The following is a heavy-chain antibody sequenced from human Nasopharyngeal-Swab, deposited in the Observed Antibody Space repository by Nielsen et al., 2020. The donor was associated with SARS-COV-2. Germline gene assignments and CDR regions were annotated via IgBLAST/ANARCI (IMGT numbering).Heavy chain of an antibody. CDR2: INHSGST. Sequence: SETLSLTCAVYGGSFSGYYWSWIRQPPGKGLEWIGEINHSGSTNYNPSLKSRVTISRDTSKNQFSLRLTSVTAADTAVYYCARGGISSGWNWFDPWGQGTLVTVSS. D-gene: IGHD6-19*01. CDR3: ARGGISSGWNWFDP. J-gene: IGHJ5*02. CDR1: GGSFSGYY. V-gene: IGHV4-34*01.